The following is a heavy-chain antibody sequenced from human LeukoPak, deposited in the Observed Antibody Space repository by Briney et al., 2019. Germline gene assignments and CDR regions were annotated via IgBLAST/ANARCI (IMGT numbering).Heavy chain of an antibody. D-gene: IGHD5-18*01. CDR3: ARARYSYGYYWFDP. CDR2: IYYSGST. Sequence: SETLSLTCTVAGGSISSYYWSWIRQPPGKGLEWIGYIYYSGSTNYNPSLKSRVTISVDTSKNQFSLKLSSVTAADTAVYYCARARYSYGYYWFDPWGQGTLVTVSS. CDR1: GGSISSYY. V-gene: IGHV4-59*12. J-gene: IGHJ5*02.